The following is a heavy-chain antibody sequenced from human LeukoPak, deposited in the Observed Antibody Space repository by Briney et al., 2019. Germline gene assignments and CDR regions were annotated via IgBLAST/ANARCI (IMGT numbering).Heavy chain of an antibody. CDR2: INEDASST. D-gene: IGHD6-19*01. CDR3: AKYPHSSGWYGGGYYFDY. Sequence: GGSLRLSCAASGFTISSYWMHWVRQAPGKGLIWVSRINEDASSTSYADSVKGRFTISRDNSKNTLYLQMNSLRAEDTAVYYCAKYPHSSGWYGGGYYFDYWGQGTLVTVSS. J-gene: IGHJ4*02. V-gene: IGHV3-74*01. CDR1: GFTISSYW.